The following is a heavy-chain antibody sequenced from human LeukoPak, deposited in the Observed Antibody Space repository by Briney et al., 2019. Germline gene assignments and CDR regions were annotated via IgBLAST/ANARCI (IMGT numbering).Heavy chain of an antibody. Sequence: SVKVSCKSSGGTFSSYAISWVRQAPGQGLEWMGGIIPIFGTANYAQKFQGRVTITTDESTSTAYMELSSLRSEDTAVYYCARVTRGYSSRGDYYYYMDVWGKGTTVTVSS. CDR1: GGTFSSYA. V-gene: IGHV1-69*05. CDR3: ARVTRGYSSRGDYYYYMDV. CDR2: IIPIFGTA. D-gene: IGHD5-18*01. J-gene: IGHJ6*03.